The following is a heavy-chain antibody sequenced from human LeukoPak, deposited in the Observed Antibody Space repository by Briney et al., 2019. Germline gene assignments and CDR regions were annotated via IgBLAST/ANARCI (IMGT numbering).Heavy chain of an antibody. CDR3: AKGPAAIGHFQE. V-gene: IGHV3-23*01. J-gene: IGHJ1*01. Sequence: GGSLRLSCTDSGFTFSSSAMSWVRQAPGKGLEWVSGISGGGASTYYADSVKGRFTISRDNSNKMVYLQMNSLRAEDTAIYYCAKGPAAIGHFQEWGQGTLVTVSS. D-gene: IGHD2-2*01. CDR2: ISGGGAST. CDR1: GFTFSSSA.